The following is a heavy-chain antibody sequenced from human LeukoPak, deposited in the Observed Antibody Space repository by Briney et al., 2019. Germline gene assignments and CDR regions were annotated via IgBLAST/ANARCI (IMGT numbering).Heavy chain of an antibody. V-gene: IGHV4-59*11. CDR2: IYNDGST. Sequence: SETLSLTCTVSGDSISSHSRTWIRQPPGKGLEWIGSIYNDGSTHYNPSLKSRVTISVDTSKSQFSLKLNSVTAADTAVYYCARVYYGSGPFDYWAQGTLVTVSS. J-gene: IGHJ4*02. D-gene: IGHD3-10*01. CDR3: ARVYYGSGPFDY. CDR1: GDSISSHS.